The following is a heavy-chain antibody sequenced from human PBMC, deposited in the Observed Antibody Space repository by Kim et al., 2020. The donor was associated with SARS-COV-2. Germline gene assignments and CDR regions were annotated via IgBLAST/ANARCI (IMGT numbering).Heavy chain of an antibody. CDR3: AREGEGIAVAGIDY. Sequence: GGSLRLSCAASGFTFSSYGMHWVRQAPGKGLEWVAVIWYDGSNKYYADSVKGRFTISRDNSKNTLYLQMNSLRAEDTAVYYCAREGEGIAVAGIDYWGQGTLVTVSS. D-gene: IGHD6-19*01. CDR1: GFTFSSYG. V-gene: IGHV3-33*01. J-gene: IGHJ4*02. CDR2: IWYDGSNK.